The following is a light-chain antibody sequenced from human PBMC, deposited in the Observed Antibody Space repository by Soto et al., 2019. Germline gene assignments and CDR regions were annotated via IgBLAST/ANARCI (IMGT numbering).Light chain of an antibody. CDR3: QPRSNWPPEVT. CDR2: DAS. Sequence: EIVLTQSPDTLSLSPGERATLSCRASQSVRSSLAWYQQKPGQAPRLLIYDASKRATGIPARFSGSGSGTDFTRTILRLEPEDFAVYYCQPRSNWPPEVTFGPGTKVDIK. J-gene: IGKJ3*01. V-gene: IGKV3-11*01. CDR1: QSVRSS.